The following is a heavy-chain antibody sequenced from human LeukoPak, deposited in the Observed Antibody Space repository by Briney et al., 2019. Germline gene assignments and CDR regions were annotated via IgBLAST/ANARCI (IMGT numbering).Heavy chain of an antibody. CDR2: ITTFNDRT. V-gene: IGHV1-18*04. D-gene: IGHD6-13*01. J-gene: IGHJ4*02. CDR1: GYIFTSYG. CDR3: ARSGSSSWSSLLDY. Sequence: VASVKVSCKASGYIFTSYGITWVRQAPGQGLEWMGRITTFNDRTVLAEKFRGRVTLNTDTTTAYLTLRKLRSDDPAVYYCARSGSSSWSSLLDYWGQGSLVIVSS.